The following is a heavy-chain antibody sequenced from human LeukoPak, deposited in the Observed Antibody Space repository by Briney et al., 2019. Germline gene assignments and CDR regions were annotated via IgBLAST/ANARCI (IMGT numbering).Heavy chain of an antibody. CDR2: ISSSSSTI. CDR3: ARAESGSYSFYFDY. Sequence: GGSLRLSCGASGFTFSSYSMNWVRQAPGKGLEWVSYISSSSSTIYYADSVKGRFTISRDNAKNSLYLQMNSLRAEDTAVYYCARAESGSYSFYFDYWGQGTLVTVSS. V-gene: IGHV3-48*01. J-gene: IGHJ4*02. D-gene: IGHD1-26*01. CDR1: GFTFSSYS.